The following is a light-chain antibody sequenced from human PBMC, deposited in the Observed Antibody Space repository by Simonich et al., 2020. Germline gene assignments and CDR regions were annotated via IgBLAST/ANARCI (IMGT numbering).Light chain of an antibody. CDR3: SSYTSSSTWV. CDR2: YVS. Sequence: QSALTQPASVSGSPGQSITISCTGTSSDVGGYNYVSWYQQHPGKAPKLMIYYVSKRPSGVSNRFSGSKSGNTASRTISGLQAEHEADYYCSSYTSSSTWVFGGGTKLTVL. J-gene: IGLJ3*02. CDR1: SSDVGGYNY. V-gene: IGLV2-14*01.